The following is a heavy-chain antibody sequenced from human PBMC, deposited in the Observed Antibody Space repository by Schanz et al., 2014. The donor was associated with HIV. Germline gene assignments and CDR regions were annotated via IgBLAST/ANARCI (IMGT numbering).Heavy chain of an antibody. J-gene: IGHJ6*02. D-gene: IGHD3-22*01. Sequence: EVQLVESGGGLVKPGGSLRLSCAASGFTLSSYSMNWVRQAPGKGLEWVSLITWDGGSTYYADSVKGRFTISRDNSKNSLYLQMNSLRTEDTALYYCAKQHDSYDNSGYPSTVESYGMDVWGQGTTVTVSS. CDR3: AKQHDSYDNSGYPSTVESYGMDV. V-gene: IGHV3-43*01. CDR1: GFTLSSYS. CDR2: ITWDGGST.